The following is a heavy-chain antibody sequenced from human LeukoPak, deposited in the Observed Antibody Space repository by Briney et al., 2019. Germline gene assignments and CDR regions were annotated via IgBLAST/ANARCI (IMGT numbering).Heavy chain of an antibody. Sequence: GGSLRLSCAASGFTFSDYYINWIRQAPGKGLEWVSAISDSGNTYHADSVKGRFTISRDNSKNTLYLQMNSLRAEDTAVYYCAKDRTRITMVRGVIFDYWGQGTLVTVSS. CDR1: GFTFSDYY. D-gene: IGHD3-10*01. CDR2: ISDSGNT. J-gene: IGHJ4*02. CDR3: AKDRTRITMVRGVIFDY. V-gene: IGHV3-23*01.